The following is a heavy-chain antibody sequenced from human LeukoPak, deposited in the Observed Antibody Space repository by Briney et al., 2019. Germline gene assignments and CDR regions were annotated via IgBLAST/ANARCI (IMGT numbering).Heavy chain of an antibody. V-gene: IGHV3-30-3*01. D-gene: IGHD6-13*01. CDR1: GFTFSSYA. CDR3: ARTGNREQAAGLFDY. J-gene: IGHJ4*02. CDR2: ISYDGSNK. Sequence: PGGSLRLSCAASGFTFSSYAMHWVRQAPGKGLEWVAVISYDGSNKYYADSVKGRFTISRDNSKNTLYLQMNSLRAEDTAVYYCARTGNREQAAGLFDYWGQGTLVTVSS.